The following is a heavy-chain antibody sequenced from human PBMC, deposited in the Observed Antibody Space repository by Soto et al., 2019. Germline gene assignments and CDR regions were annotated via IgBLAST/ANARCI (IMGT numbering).Heavy chain of an antibody. CDR3: ARGGYMVRGAGYFDL. D-gene: IGHD3-10*01. CDR1: GGSFSGYY. Sequence: QVQLQQWGAGLLKPSETLSLTCAVYGGSFSGYYWSWIRQPPGKGLEWIGEINHSGSTNYNPSLKSRVTISVDTSKNQFSLKLSSVTAADTAVYYCARGGYMVRGAGYFDLWGRGTQVTVSS. V-gene: IGHV4-34*01. CDR2: INHSGST. J-gene: IGHJ2*01.